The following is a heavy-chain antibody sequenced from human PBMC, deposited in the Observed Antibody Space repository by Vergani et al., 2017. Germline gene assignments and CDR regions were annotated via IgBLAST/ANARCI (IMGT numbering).Heavy chain of an antibody. V-gene: IGHV4-61*02. CDR1: GGSISSGSYY. D-gene: IGHD3-10*01. CDR2: IYTSGST. J-gene: IGHJ4*02. CDR3: ARAEAGILWFGELSGVDY. Sequence: QVQLQESGPGLVKPSQTLSLTCTVSGGSISSGSYYWSWIRQPAGKGLEWIGRIYTSGSTNYNPSLKSRVTISVDTSKNQFSLKLSSVTAADTAVYYCARAEAGILWFGELSGVDYWGQGTLVTVSS.